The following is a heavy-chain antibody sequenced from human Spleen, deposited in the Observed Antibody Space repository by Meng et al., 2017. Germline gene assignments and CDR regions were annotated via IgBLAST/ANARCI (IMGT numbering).Heavy chain of an antibody. CDR1: GFTFSSYA. V-gene: IGHV3-23*01. Sequence: GGSLRLSCAASGFTFSSYAMSWVRQAPGKGLEWVSAISGSGGSTYYADSVKGRFTISRDNAKNSLYLQMNSLRAEDTAVYYCASLQWLVLDYYYYYGMDVWGQGTTVTVSS. CDR2: ISGSGGST. CDR3: ASLQWLVLDYYYYYGMDV. D-gene: IGHD6-19*01. J-gene: IGHJ6*02.